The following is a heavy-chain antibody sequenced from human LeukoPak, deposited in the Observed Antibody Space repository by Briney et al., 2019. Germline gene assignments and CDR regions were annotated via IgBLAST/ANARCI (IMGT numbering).Heavy chain of an antibody. CDR1: GYTFTSYG. Sequence: GASVKVSCKASGYTFTSYGISWVRQAPGQGLEWMGWISAYNGNTNYAQKLQGRVTMTTDTSTSTAYMELRSLRSDDTAVYYCAREGAYCGGDCSWVDYWGQGTLVTVSS. V-gene: IGHV1-18*01. J-gene: IGHJ4*02. CDR2: ISAYNGNT. CDR3: AREGAYCGGDCSWVDY. D-gene: IGHD2-21*02.